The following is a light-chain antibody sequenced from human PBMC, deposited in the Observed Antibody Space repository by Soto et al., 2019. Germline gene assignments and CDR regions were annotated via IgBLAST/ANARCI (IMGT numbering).Light chain of an antibody. J-gene: IGKJ2*01. V-gene: IGKV3-20*01. Sequence: EIVLTQSPGTLSLSPGERATLSCRASQSVSSSYLAWYQQKPGQAPRLLIYGASSRATGIPDRFSGSGSGTDFTLTISRLEPEDFAVYYCQQYGSSPHTCGQGPKLEIK. CDR2: GAS. CDR1: QSVSSSY. CDR3: QQYGSSPHT.